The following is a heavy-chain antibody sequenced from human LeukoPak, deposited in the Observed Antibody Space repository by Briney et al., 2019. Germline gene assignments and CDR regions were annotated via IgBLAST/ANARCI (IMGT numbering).Heavy chain of an antibody. V-gene: IGHV3-7*01. CDR1: GFTFSSHW. Sequence: GSLRLSCAASGFTFSSHWMDWVRQAPGKGLEWVANIKQDGSESYYLDSVKGRFTISRDNAKSSLYLQMNSLRAEDTAVYYCARDNRGEIDYWGQGTLVTVSS. J-gene: IGHJ4*02. CDR2: IKQDGSES. D-gene: IGHD3-10*01. CDR3: ARDNRGEIDY.